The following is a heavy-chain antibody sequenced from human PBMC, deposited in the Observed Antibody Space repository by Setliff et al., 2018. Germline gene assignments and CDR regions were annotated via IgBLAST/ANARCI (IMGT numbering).Heavy chain of an antibody. CDR3: ARDGAHSGYLTPRYYYYMDV. D-gene: IGHD3-22*01. Sequence: GGSLRLSCGASGFTFSTHAMHWVRQAPGKGLEWVAMIWFDGRNTYYAASVKGRFTISRDNSRNALYLQVRSLRIDDTAVYYCARDGAHSGYLTPRYYYYMDVWGKGTTVTVSS. V-gene: IGHV3-30*02. J-gene: IGHJ6*03. CDR1: GFTFSTHA. CDR2: IWFDGRNT.